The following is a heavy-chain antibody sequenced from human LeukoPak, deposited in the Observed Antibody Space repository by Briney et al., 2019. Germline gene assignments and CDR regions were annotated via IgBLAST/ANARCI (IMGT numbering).Heavy chain of an antibody. V-gene: IGHV1-18*04. CDR2: ISAYNGNT. D-gene: IGHD6-19*01. CDR1: GYTFTSYG. J-gene: IGHJ4*02. CDR3: ARPSSGWYGTDY. Sequence: ASVKVSCKASGYTFTSYGISWVRQAPGQGLEWMGWISAYNGNTKYAQKLQGRVTMTTDTSTSTAYMELRSLRSDDTDVYYCARPSSGWYGTDYWGQGNLVTVSS.